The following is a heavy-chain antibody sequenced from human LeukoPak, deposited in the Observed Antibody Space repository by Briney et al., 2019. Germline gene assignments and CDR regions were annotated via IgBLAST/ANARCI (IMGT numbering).Heavy chain of an antibody. CDR2: INPNNGGT. J-gene: IGHJ3*02. D-gene: IGHD2/OR15-2a*01. V-gene: IGHV1-2*06. Sequence: PGESLKISCKGSGYTFTGYYMHWVRQAPGQGLEWMGRINPNNGGTNHAQKFQGRVTMTRDTSISIVYMELSRLRSDDTAAYYCARALGYEIVLDAFDIWGQGTMVTVSS. CDR1: GYTFTGYY. CDR3: ARALGYEIVLDAFDI.